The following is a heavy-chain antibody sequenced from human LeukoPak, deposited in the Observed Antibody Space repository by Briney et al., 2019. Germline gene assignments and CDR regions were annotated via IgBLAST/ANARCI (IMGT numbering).Heavy chain of an antibody. J-gene: IGHJ4*02. CDR1: GGTFSSYV. Sequence: SVKVSCKASGGTFSSYVISWVRQAPGQGLEWMGRIIPILGIANYAQKFQGRVTITADKSTSTAYMELSSLRSEDTAVYYCARAFTMVRGVPDYWGQGTLVTVSS. CDR3: ARAFTMVRGVPDY. CDR2: IIPILGIA. D-gene: IGHD3-10*01. V-gene: IGHV1-69*04.